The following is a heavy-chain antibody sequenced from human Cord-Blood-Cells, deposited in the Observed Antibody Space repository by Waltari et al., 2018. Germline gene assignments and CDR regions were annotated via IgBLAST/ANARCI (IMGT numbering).Heavy chain of an antibody. Sequence: QVQLVQPGAEGKKPGASVKVSCKAAAHTSTSYTRHWVRPAPGQRLEWMGWINAGNGNTKYSQKFQGRVTITRDTSASTAYMELSSLRSEDTAVYYCARGGDYGDYAEYFQHWGQGTLVTVSS. CDR2: INAGNGNT. V-gene: IGHV1-3*01. CDR1: AHTSTSYT. D-gene: IGHD4-17*01. CDR3: ARGGDYGDYAEYFQH. J-gene: IGHJ1*01.